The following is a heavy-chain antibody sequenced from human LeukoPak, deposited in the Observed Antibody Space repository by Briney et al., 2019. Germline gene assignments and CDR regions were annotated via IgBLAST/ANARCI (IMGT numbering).Heavy chain of an antibody. J-gene: IGHJ6*03. CDR2: IYTSGST. CDR3: ARQGYSSGWSPVYYMDV. V-gene: IGHV4-4*09. D-gene: IGHD6-19*01. Sequence: SETLSLTCTVSGGSISSYYWSWIRQPPGKGLEWIGYIYTSGSTNYNPSLKSRVTISVDTSKNQFSLKLSPVTAADTAVYYCARQGYSSGWSPVYYMDVWGKGTTVTVSS. CDR1: GGSISSYY.